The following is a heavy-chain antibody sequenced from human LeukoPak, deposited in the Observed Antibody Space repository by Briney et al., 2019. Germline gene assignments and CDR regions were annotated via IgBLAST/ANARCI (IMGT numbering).Heavy chain of an antibody. J-gene: IGHJ6*02. D-gene: IGHD3-22*01. CDR3: ARDVIYYDSSGYFRRDYYGMDV. Sequence: GASVKVSCKAYGYTFTSYAMHWVRQAPGQRLEWMGWINAGNGNTKYSQTFQGRVTITRDTSASTAYMELSSLRSEDTAVYYCARDVIYYDSSGYFRRDYYGMDVWGQGTTVTVSS. CDR2: INAGNGNT. CDR1: GYTFTSYA. V-gene: IGHV1-3*01.